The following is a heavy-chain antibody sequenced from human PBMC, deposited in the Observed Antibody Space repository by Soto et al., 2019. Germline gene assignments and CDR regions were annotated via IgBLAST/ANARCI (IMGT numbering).Heavy chain of an antibody. V-gene: IGHV4-34*01. D-gene: IGHD3-22*01. CDR1: GESFSGYC. CDR2: IDHRERT. Sequence: QVQLQQWGAGLLKPSETLSLTCAVYGESFSGYCWTWIRQSPGKGLVWIGEIDHRERTNSNPSLRSRVIMSVDTSKNQFSLKLTSVTAADTAVYYCARAYRDSGGHSRGFSYWGQGTLVTVSS. CDR3: ARAYRDSGGHSRGFSY. J-gene: IGHJ4*02.